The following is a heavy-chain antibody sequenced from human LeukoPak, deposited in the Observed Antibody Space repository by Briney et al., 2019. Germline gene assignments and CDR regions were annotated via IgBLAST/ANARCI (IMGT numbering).Heavy chain of an antibody. CDR2: ISDSGGST. D-gene: IGHD6-13*01. J-gene: IGHJ4*02. CDR1: GFTFNTFG. Sequence: GGSLRLPCVASGFTFNTFGMTWVRQAPGKGLEWVSGISDSGGSTYYADPVKGRFTISRDNSKNTVYLQMNSLRAEDTAIYYCAKSMGRSGWYGGYWGQGILVTVSS. V-gene: IGHV3-23*01. CDR3: AKSMGRSGWYGGY.